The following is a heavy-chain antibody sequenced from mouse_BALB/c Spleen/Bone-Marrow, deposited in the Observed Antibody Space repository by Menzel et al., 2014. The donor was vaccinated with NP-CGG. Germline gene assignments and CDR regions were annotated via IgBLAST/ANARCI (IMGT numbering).Heavy chain of an antibody. CDR3: ARTGNLAWFAY. CDR2: IYPGDGDT. V-gene: IGHV1-80*01. D-gene: IGHD2-1*01. J-gene: IGHJ3*01. Sequence: VKLMESGAELVRPGSSVKISCKASGYAFSSYWMNWVKQRPGQGLEWIGQIYPGDGDTNYNGKFKGKATLTADKSSSTAYMQLSSLTSEDSAVYFCARTGNLAWFAYWGQGTLVTVSA. CDR1: GYAFSSYW.